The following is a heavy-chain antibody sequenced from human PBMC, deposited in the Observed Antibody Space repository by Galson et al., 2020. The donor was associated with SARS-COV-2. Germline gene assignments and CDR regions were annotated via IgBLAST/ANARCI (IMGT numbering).Heavy chain of an antibody. CDR3: ARGPTDIVVVPAAMMRADFDS. CDR1: GDSFGGYY. V-gene: IGHV4-34*01. D-gene: IGHD2-2*01. CDR2: INRSGSA. Sequence: SETLSLTCAVSGDSFGGYYWSWIRQPPGKGLEWIGEINRSGSANYNPSLKSRVSFSVDMFKNQYSLRLTSVTAADTAVYYCARGPTDIVVVPAAMMRADFDSWGLGTLVAVSS. J-gene: IGHJ4*02.